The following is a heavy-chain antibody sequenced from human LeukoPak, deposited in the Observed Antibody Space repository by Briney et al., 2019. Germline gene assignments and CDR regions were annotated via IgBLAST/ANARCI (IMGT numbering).Heavy chain of an antibody. D-gene: IGHD3-16*01. Sequence: GGSLRLSCEASGFTFRSYWMHWVRQAPGKGLVWVSRINGDGSSTSYADSVKGRFTISRDNAKNTLYLQMDSLRAEDSAVYYCASAYYHYYFDYWGQGTLVTVSS. CDR2: INGDGSST. CDR3: ASAYYHYYFDY. J-gene: IGHJ4*02. V-gene: IGHV3-74*01. CDR1: GFTFRSYW.